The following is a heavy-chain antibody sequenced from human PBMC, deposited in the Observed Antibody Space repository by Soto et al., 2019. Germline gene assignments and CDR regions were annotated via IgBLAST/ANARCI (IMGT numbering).Heavy chain of an antibody. D-gene: IGHD2-8*01. CDR1: GWTLSTCA. Sequence: GSLRLSGAGSGWTLSTCAMRWVRQAPGKGLEWVAGIVGNGDEYYADTVRGRFTISRDNSNNILYLQMYSLRAEDTAVYYCAKDRQPDGLWPFDSWGQGTHVTVSS. V-gene: IGHV3-23*01. CDR2: IVGNGDE. J-gene: IGHJ4*02. CDR3: AKDRQPDGLWPFDS.